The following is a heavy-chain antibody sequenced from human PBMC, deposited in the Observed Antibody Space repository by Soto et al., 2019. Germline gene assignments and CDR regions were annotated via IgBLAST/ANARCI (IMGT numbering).Heavy chain of an antibody. D-gene: IGHD5-12*01. CDR3: VKDQWLRSFQIIAFDY. Sequence: EVQLLESGGGLVQPGGSLRLSCAASGFTFSSYAMSWVRQAPGKGLEWVSAISGSGGSTYYADSVKGRFTISRDNSKNTLYLQMNSLRAEDTAVYYCVKDQWLRSFQIIAFDYWGQGTLVTVSS. CDR1: GFTFSSYA. V-gene: IGHV3-23*01. J-gene: IGHJ4*02. CDR2: ISGSGGST.